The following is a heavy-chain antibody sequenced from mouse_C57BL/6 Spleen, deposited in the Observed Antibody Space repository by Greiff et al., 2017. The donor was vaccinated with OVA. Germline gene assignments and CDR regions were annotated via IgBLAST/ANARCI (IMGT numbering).Heavy chain of an antibody. CDR2: IFPGSGST. CDR3: ARSRGSYWYFDV. V-gene: IGHV1-75*01. Sequence: QVQLQQSGPELVKPGASVKISCKASGYTFTDYYINWVKQRPGQGLEWIGWIFPGSGSTYYNEKFKGKATLTVDKSSSTAYMLRSSLTSEDSAVYFCARSRGSYWYFDVWGTGTTVTVSS. CDR1: GYTFTDYY. J-gene: IGHJ1*03.